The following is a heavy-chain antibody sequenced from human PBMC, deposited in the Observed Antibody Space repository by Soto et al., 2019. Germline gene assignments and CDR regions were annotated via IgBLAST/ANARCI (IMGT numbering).Heavy chain of an antibody. CDR1: GFTFSSYS. J-gene: IGHJ1*01. Sequence: EVQLVESGGGLVKPGGSLRLSCAASGFTFSSYSMNWVRQAPGKGLEWVSSISSSSSYIYYADSVKGRVTISRDNAKNSLYLQMNSLRAEDTAVYYCARNIVGTTVTTYFQHWGQGTLVTVSS. V-gene: IGHV3-21*01. CDR2: ISSSSSYI. CDR3: ARNIVGTTVTTYFQH. D-gene: IGHD4-17*01.